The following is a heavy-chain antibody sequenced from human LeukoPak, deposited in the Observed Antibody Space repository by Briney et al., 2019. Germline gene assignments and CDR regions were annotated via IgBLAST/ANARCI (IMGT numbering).Heavy chain of an antibody. V-gene: IGHV3-21*01. CDR2: ISSSSSYI. Sequence: GGSLRLSCAASGFTFSSYSMNWVRQAPGKGLEWVSSISSSSSYIYYPDSVKGRFTISRDNAKNSLYLQMNSLRAEDTAVYYCARDSTGHYWGQGTLVTVSS. CDR3: ARDSTGHY. D-gene: IGHD2-8*02. CDR1: GFTFSSYS. J-gene: IGHJ4*02.